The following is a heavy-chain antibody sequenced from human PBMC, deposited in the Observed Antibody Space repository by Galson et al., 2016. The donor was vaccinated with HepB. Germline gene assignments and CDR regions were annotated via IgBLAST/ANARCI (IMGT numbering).Heavy chain of an antibody. V-gene: IGHV3-30-3*01. CDR3: ARDSGPAWSYLDY. J-gene: IGHJ4*02. CDR2: ISYDGSNT. CDR1: GFAFSRFA. Sequence: SLRLSCAASGFAFSRFAMHWARQAPGKGLEWVALISYDGSNTYYPDSVKGRFTISRDNSKNTLFLQMDRLRADDTAVYSCARDSGPAWSYLDYWGQGSLVTVSS. D-gene: IGHD2-15*01.